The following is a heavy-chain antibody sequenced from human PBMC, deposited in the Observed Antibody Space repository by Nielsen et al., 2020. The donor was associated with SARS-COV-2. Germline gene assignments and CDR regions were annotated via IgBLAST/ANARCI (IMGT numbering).Heavy chain of an antibody. V-gene: IGHV3-11*03. CDR2: ISSSSSYT. J-gene: IGHJ4*02. CDR1: GSTFSDYY. Sequence: GGSLRLSCAASGSTFSDYYMSWIRQAPGKGLEWVSYISSSSSYTNYADSVKGRFTISRDNAKNSLYLQMNSLRAEDTAVYYCARSITGTTTSFDYWGQGTLVTISS. CDR3: ARSITGTTTSFDY. D-gene: IGHD1-20*01.